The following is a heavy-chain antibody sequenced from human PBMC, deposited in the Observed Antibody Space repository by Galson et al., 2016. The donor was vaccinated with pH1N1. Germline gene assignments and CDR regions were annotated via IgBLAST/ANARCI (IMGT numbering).Heavy chain of an antibody. CDR1: GGTFSDSP. D-gene: IGHD2-2*01. J-gene: IGHJ5*02. CDR3: ARDLGVVPAATSWFDP. Sequence: SVKVSCKASGGTFSDSPISWVRQAPGQGLEWMGGIIPLFGTTNYAQKFRGRVTITADESTSTAYMELSSLRYDDTAVYYCARDLGVVPAATSWFDPWGQGTLVSVSS. CDR2: IIPLFGTT. V-gene: IGHV1-69*13.